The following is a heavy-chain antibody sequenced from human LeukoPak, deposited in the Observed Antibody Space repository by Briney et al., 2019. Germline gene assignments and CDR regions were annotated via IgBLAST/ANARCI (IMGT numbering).Heavy chain of an antibody. CDR2: IHSGGST. CDR3: ARDLRYWFDP. J-gene: IGHJ5*02. Sequence: GGSLRLSCAASGFTVSSNYMSWVRQAPGKGLEWVSVIHSGGSTYYADSVKGRFTISRDNSKNTLYLQMNSLRAEDTAVYYCARDLRYWFDPWGQGTLVTVSS. CDR1: GFTVSSNY. V-gene: IGHV3-53*01.